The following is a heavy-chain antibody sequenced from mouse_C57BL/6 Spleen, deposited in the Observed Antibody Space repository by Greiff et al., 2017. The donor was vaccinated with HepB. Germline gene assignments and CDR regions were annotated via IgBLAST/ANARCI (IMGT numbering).Heavy chain of an antibody. V-gene: IGHV1-82*01. D-gene: IGHD3-2*02. J-gene: IGHJ4*01. CDR2: IYPGDGDT. CDR3: ARKRLDQANYYAIDY. CDR1: GYAFSSSW. Sequence: QVQLQQSGPELVKPGASVKISCKASGYAFSSSWMNWVKQRPGKGLEWIGRIYPGDGDTNYNGKFKGKATLTADKSSSTAYMQLSSLTSEDSAVYFCARKRLDQANYYAIDYWGQGTSVTVSS.